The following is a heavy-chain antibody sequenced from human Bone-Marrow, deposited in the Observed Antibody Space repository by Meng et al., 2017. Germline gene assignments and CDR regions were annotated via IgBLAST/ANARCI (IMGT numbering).Heavy chain of an antibody. CDR3: ARESGSLLPADRLFDY. CDR1: GGSISSSSYY. CDR2: IYYSGST. Sequence: GSLRLSCTVSGGSISSSSYYWGWIRQPPGKGLEWIGSIYYSGSTYYNPSLKSRVTISVDTSKNQFSLTLSSVTAADTAVYYCARESGSLLPADRLFDYWGQGTLVTVSS. J-gene: IGHJ4*02. D-gene: IGHD3-22*01. V-gene: IGHV4-39*07.